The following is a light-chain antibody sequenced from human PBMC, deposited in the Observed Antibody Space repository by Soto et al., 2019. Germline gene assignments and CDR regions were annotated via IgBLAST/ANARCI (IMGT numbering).Light chain of an antibody. J-gene: IGLJ1*01. CDR2: DND. Sequence: QSVLTQPPSVSAAPGQKVTISCSGSSSNIGGNSVSWYQQLPGTAPKLLSYDNDKRPPGISDRFSGSKSGTSATLDIAGLQTGDEADYYCGTWDTSLSAYVFGPGTKVTVL. CDR3: GTWDTSLSAYV. V-gene: IGLV1-51*01. CDR1: SSNIGGNS.